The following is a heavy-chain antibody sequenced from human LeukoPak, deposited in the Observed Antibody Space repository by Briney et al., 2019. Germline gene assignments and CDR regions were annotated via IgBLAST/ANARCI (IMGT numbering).Heavy chain of an antibody. CDR2: IIPILGIA. Sequence: SVKVSCKASGGTFSSYAISWVRQAPGQGLEWMGKIIPILGIANYAQKFQGRVTITADKSTSTAYMELSSLRSEVTAVYYCARFGIAARPADYWGQGTLVTVSS. CDR3: ARFGIAARPADY. D-gene: IGHD6-6*01. J-gene: IGHJ4*02. CDR1: GGTFSSYA. V-gene: IGHV1-69*04.